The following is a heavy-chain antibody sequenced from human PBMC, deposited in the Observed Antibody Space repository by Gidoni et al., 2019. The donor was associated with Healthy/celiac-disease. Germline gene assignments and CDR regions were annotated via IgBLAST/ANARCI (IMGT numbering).Heavy chain of an antibody. CDR2: INHSGST. Sequence: QVQLQPWGAGLLKPSETLSLTCAVYGGSFSGYYWSWIRQPPGKGLEWIGEINHSGSTNYNPSLKSRVTISVDTSKNQFSLKLSSVTAADTAVYYCASPGELLFRRALDIWGQGKMVTVSS. V-gene: IGHV4-34*01. CDR1: GGSFSGYY. CDR3: ASPGELLFRRALDI. D-gene: IGHD3-10*01. J-gene: IGHJ3*02.